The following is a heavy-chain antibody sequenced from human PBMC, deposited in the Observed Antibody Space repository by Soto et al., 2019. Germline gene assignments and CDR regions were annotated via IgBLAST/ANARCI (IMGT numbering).Heavy chain of an antibody. V-gene: IGHV1-8*01. CDR2: MNPNSGDT. D-gene: IGHD6-19*01. CDR1: GYTFTNFD. J-gene: IGHJ4*02. Sequence: QVQLVQSGAEVKKPGASVKVSCKTSGYTFTNFDINWVRQATGQGLEWMGWMNPNSGDTGYAQKFQGRVTVTMNTSISTAYLELTSLASDGTAVYYCARGRGKWLVRGLDYWGQGTLVTVSS. CDR3: ARGRGKWLVRGLDY.